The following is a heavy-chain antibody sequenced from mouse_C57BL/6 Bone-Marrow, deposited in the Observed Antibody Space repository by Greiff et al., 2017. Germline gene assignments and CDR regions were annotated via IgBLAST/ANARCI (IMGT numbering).Heavy chain of an antibody. CDR1: GYTFTSYW. Sequence: QVQLQQPGAELVRPGSSVKLSCKASGYTFTSYWMHWVKQRPIQGLEWIGNIDPSDSETYYNQKFKDKATVTVDKSSSKAYMQLSRLTSEDSAVYYWAKPPYNYEAGPYAIDYWGQGTSVTVSS. CDR2: IDPSDSET. V-gene: IGHV1-52*01. J-gene: IGHJ4*01. D-gene: IGHD2-12*01. CDR3: AKPPYNYEAGPYAIDY.